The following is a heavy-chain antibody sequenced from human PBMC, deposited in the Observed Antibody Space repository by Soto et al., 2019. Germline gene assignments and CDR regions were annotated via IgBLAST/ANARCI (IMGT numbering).Heavy chain of an antibody. V-gene: IGHV1-2*02. CDR1: GYTFTGYY. CDR3: ATVGELNHYFYYGMDV. J-gene: IGHJ6*02. CDR2: INPNSGGT. D-gene: IGHD1-26*01. Sequence: SVKVTCRASGYTFTGYYMHWVRQAPVQGLEWMGWINPNSGGTNYSQKFQGRVTMTRDTSISTAYMELSRLRSDDTAVYCHATVGELNHYFYYGMDVWGQEATGTV.